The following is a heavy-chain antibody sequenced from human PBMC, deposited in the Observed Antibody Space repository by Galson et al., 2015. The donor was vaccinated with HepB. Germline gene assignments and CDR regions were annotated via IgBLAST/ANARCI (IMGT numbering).Heavy chain of an antibody. CDR3: ARDKPHRIAAAPGAFDI. V-gene: IGHV1-69*06. CDR1: GGTFSSYA. Sequence: SVKVSCKASGGTFSSYAISWVRQAPGQGLEWMGGIIPIFGAANYAQKFQGRVTITADKSTSTAYMELSSLRSEDTAVYYCARDKPHRIAAAPGAFDIWGQGTMVTVSS. D-gene: IGHD6-13*01. CDR2: IIPIFGAA. J-gene: IGHJ3*02.